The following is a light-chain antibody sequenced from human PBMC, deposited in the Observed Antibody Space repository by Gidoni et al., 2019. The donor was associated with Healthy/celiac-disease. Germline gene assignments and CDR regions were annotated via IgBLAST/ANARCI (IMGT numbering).Light chain of an antibody. CDR1: QSVSSN. CDR2: GAS. V-gene: IGKV3-15*01. J-gene: IGKJ4*01. Sequence: EIVMTQSPATLSVSPGERATLSCRASQSVSSNLAWYQQKHGQAPRLLIYGASTRPTGIPARLRGRGPRIEVTLPISSLQSEDFAVYYCQQYNNWPPTFGGGTKVEIK. CDR3: QQYNNWPPT.